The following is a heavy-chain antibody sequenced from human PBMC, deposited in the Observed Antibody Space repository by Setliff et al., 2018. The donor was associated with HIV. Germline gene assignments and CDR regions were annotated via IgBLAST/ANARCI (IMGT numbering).Heavy chain of an antibody. V-gene: IGHV4-61*02. D-gene: IGHD6-13*01. J-gene: IGHJ4*02. CDR3: AREPAAGANYFDY. CDR2: IYTSGST. CDR1: GGSISSGTDF. Sequence: TSETLSLTCSVSGGSISSGTDFWSWIRQPAGKGLEWIGRIYTSGSTKYNPSLDSRVTISVDTSKNQFSLNLRSVTAADTAVYYCAREPAAGANYFDYWGQGTLVTVSS.